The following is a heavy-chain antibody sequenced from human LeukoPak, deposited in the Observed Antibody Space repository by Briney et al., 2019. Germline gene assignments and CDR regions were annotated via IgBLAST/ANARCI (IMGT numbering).Heavy chain of an antibody. V-gene: IGHV1-69*13. CDR3: ARDSEQWPVGY. Sequence: ASVKVSCKAPGGTFSSSAICWVRPALGQGLEWMGGIFPVFGTANYAQKFRGRVTITADESTSTAYMELSSLRSEDTAVYYCARDSEQWPVGYWGQGTLVTVSS. CDR1: GGTFSSSA. D-gene: IGHD6-19*01. CDR2: IFPVFGTA. J-gene: IGHJ4*02.